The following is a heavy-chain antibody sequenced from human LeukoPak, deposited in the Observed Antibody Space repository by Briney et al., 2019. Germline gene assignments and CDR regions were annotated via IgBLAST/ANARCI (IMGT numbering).Heavy chain of an antibody. CDR3: ARHGSYSLAF. CDR2: IYYIGST. V-gene: IGHV4-4*02. CDR1: GGSISSGGY. D-gene: IGHD1-26*01. J-gene: IGHJ4*02. Sequence: PSGTLSLTCAVSGGSISSGGYWSWLRQPPGKGLEWIGQIYYIGSTNYNPSLESRVIMSLDKSTNQLSLRFNSVTAADTAVYYYARHGSYSLAFWGQGALVTVSS.